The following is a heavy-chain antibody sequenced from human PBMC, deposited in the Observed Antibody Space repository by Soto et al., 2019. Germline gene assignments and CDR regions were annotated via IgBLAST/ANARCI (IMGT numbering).Heavy chain of an antibody. D-gene: IGHD3-10*01. CDR2: INHSGST. J-gene: IGHJ3*02. CDR1: GGSFSGYY. Sequence: SETLSLTCAVYGGSFSGYYWSWIRQPPGKGLEWIGEINHSGSTNYNPSLKSRVTISVDTSKNQFSLKLSSVTAADTAVYYCARGGGTMVRGSAFDIWGQGTMVTVSS. V-gene: IGHV4-34*01. CDR3: ARGGGTMVRGSAFDI.